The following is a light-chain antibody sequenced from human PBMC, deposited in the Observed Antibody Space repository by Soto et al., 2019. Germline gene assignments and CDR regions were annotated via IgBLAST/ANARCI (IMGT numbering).Light chain of an antibody. J-gene: IGLJ3*02. CDR3: AAWDDSLSGNWV. CDR1: SSNIGSNC. Sequence: QSVLTQPPSASGTPGQRVTISCSGSSSNIGSNCVYSYQQLPGTAPKLLFYRDNQRPSGVPDRFSGSKSGTSASLAISGLRSEDEADYYCAAWDDSLSGNWVFGGGTKLTVL. V-gene: IGLV1-47*01. CDR2: RDN.